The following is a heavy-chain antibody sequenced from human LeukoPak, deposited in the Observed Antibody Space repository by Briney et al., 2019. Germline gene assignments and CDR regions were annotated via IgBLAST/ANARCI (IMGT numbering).Heavy chain of an antibody. CDR3: ARGTIGDYLDY. CDR1: GFTFDDYG. Sequence: PGGSLRLSCAASGFTFDDYGMSWVRQAPGKGLEWVSGINWNGGSTGYADSVKGRFTISRDNAKNSLYLRMNSLRAEDTALYHCARGTIGDYLDYWGQGTLVTVSS. D-gene: IGHD4-17*01. V-gene: IGHV3-20*01. CDR2: INWNGGST. J-gene: IGHJ4*02.